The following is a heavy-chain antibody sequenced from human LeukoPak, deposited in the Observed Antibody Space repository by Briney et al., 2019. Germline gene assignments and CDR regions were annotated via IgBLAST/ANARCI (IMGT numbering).Heavy chain of an antibody. CDR3: ARRPHYDFWSGYFPRGNYYYGMDV. V-gene: IGHV1-18*01. CDR2: ISAYNGNT. CDR1: GYTFTSYG. Sequence: SVKVSCKASGYTFTSYGISWVRQAPGQGLEWMGWISAYNGNTNYAQKLQGRVTMTTDTSTSTAYMELRSLRSDDTAVYYCARRPHYDFWSGYFPRGNYYYGMDVWGQGTTVTVSS. J-gene: IGHJ6*02. D-gene: IGHD3-3*01.